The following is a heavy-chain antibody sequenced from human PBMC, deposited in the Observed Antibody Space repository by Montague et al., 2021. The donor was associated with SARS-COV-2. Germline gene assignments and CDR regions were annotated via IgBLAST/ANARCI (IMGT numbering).Heavy chain of an antibody. Sequence: SETLSLTCAVYGGSFSGSYWTWIRQSPGKGLEWIGEINNRGSVNYSPPLKSRVTISVDTSRNQFSLKVTSVTAADTAVYYCARERWNIVIVPPVEYGMDVWGQGTTVTVSS. CDR3: ARERWNIVIVPPVEYGMDV. J-gene: IGHJ6*02. CDR1: GGSFSGSY. D-gene: IGHD2/OR15-2a*01. CDR2: INNRGSV. V-gene: IGHV4-34*01.